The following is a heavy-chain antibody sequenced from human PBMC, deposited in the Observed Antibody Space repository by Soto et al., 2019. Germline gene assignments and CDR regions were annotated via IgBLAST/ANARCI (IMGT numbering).Heavy chain of an antibody. V-gene: IGHV3-15*07. CDR3: TTGKITIFGVVIMRSHYYGMDV. J-gene: IGHJ6*02. CDR1: GFTFSNAW. D-gene: IGHD3-3*01. Sequence: PGGSLRLSCAASGFTFSNAWMNWVRQAPGKGLEWVGRIKSKTDGGTTDYAAPVKGRFTISRDDSKNTLYLQMNSLKTEDTAVYYCTTGKITIFGVVIMRSHYYGMDVWGQGTTVTV. CDR2: IKSKTDGGTT.